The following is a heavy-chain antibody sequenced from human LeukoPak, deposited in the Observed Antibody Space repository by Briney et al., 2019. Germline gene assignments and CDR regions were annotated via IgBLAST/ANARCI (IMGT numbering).Heavy chain of an antibody. V-gene: IGHV3-66*01. Sequence: GGSLRLSCAASGFTVSGNYMSWVRQAPGKGLEWVSIIDSGGRTSHADSVKGRFTMSRDNSKNTLYLQMNTLRAEDTAVYYCTRDSAPPTVAHYWGQGTLVTVSS. CDR3: TRDSAPPTVAHY. CDR1: GFTVSGNY. J-gene: IGHJ4*02. D-gene: IGHD4-17*01. CDR2: IDSGGRT.